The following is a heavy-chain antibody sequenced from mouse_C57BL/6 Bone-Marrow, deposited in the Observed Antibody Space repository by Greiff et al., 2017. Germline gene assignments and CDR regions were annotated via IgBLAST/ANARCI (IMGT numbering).Heavy chain of an antibody. J-gene: IGHJ3*01. Sequence: VQLQQPGAELVMPGASVKLSCKASGYTFTSYWMHWVKQRPGQGLEWIGEIDPSDSYTNYNQKFKGKSTLTVDKSSSKAYMQLSSLTSEDSADYYCARSSWFAYWGQGTLVTVSA. CDR1: GYTFTSYW. CDR2: IDPSDSYT. CDR3: ARSSWFAY. V-gene: IGHV1-69*01.